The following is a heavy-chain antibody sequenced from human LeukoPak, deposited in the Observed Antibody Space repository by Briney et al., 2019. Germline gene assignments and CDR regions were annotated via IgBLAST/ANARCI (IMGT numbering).Heavy chain of an antibody. V-gene: IGHV3-11*01. CDR2: ISSSGSTI. CDR3: ARHGSYDFWSGYTANYFDY. CDR1: ELTSSTSW. D-gene: IGHD3-3*01. Sequence: GGSLRLSCAASELTSSTSWMSWVRQAPGKGLEWVSYISSSGSTIYYADSVKGRFTISRDNAKNSLYLQMNSLRAEDTAVYYCARHGSYDFWSGYTANYFDYWGQGTLVTVSS. J-gene: IGHJ4*02.